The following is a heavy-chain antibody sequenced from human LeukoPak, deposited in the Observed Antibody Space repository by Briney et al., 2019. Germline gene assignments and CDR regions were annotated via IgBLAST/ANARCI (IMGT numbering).Heavy chain of an antibody. J-gene: IGHJ5*02. CDR2: IIPIFGTA. CDR1: GGTFSSYA. CDR3: ARESTSGYQINWFDP. V-gene: IGHV1-69*01. Sequence: GSSVKVSCKASGGTFSSYAISWVRQAPGQGLEWMGGIIPIFGTANYAQKFQGRVTITADESTSTAYMELSSLRSEDTAVYYCARESTSGYQINWFDPWGQGTLVTVSS. D-gene: IGHD3-22*01.